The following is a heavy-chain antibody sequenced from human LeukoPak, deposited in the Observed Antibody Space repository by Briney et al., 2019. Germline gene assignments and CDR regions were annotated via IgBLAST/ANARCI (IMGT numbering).Heavy chain of an antibody. Sequence: ASVKVSCKASGYTFTSYGISWVRQAPGQGLEWMGWISAYNGNTNYAQKLQGRVTMTTDTSTSTAYMELRSLRSDDTAVYYCARDGAAMIVEVIWDPQMDVWGQGTTVTVSS. CDR3: ARDGAAMIVEVIWDPQMDV. CDR2: ISAYNGNT. V-gene: IGHV1-18*01. D-gene: IGHD3-22*01. J-gene: IGHJ6*02. CDR1: GYTFTSYG.